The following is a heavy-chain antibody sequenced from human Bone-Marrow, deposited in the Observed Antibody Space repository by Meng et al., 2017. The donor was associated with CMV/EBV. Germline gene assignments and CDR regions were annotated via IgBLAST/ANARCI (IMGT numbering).Heavy chain of an antibody. CDR3: ARQTRYCSSTSCYQMFNCFDP. Sequence: GSLRLSCTVSGGSISSSSYYWGWIRQPPGKGLEWIGSIYYSGSTYYNPSLKSRVTISVDTSKNQFSLKLSSVTATVTAVYYCARQTRYCSSTSCYQMFNCFDPWGQGTLVTVSS. CDR2: IYYSGST. D-gene: IGHD2-2*01. J-gene: IGHJ5*02. CDR1: GGSISSSSYY. V-gene: IGHV4-39*01.